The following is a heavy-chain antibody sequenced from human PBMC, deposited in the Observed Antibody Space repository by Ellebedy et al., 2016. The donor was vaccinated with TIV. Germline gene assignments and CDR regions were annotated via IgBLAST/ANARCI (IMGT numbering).Heavy chain of an antibody. CDR1: GASFSHYY. CDR3: ARHCRSTTCYGAFDI. V-gene: IGHV4-34*01. J-gene: IGHJ3*02. D-gene: IGHD2-2*01. Sequence: SETLSLXXTVYGASFSHYYWSWIRQPPGKGLEWIGEVKHSGDADYNPSLKSRVTISVDRSENQFSLKLTSVTAADTAVYYCARHCRSTTCYGAFDIWGQGTMVTVSS. CDR2: VKHSGDA.